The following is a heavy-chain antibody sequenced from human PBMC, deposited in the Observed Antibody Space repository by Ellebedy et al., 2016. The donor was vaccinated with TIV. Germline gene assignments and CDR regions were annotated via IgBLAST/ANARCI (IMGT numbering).Heavy chain of an antibody. CDR2: IYYTGST. CDR1: GGSISSVGYY. D-gene: IGHD3/OR15-3a*01. Sequence: SETLSLXCTVAGGSISSVGYYWNWIRQHQGTGLEWLGYIYYTGSTYYYPPMKRRVNLSLATSTNQFSLKLTSVTGADTALYFCARGFRRHGHGDLNNLDLWGQGTLVTVSS. CDR3: ARGFRRHGHGDLNNLDL. V-gene: IGHV4-31*03. J-gene: IGHJ4*02.